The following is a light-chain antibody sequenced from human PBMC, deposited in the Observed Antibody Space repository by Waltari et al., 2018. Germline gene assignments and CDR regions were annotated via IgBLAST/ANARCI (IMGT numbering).Light chain of an antibody. CDR2: GAS. CDR3: QQYSASTGT. CDR1: QTINSNH. Sequence: EIVLTTSPGTMSLSQGDRAILSCRASQTINSNHLAWYQQKPGQAPRLLIHGASSRAIGIPDRFFGSGSGTDFTLTISRLEPEDSGVYYCQQYSASTGTFGQGTKVEIK. V-gene: IGKV3-20*01. J-gene: IGKJ1*01.